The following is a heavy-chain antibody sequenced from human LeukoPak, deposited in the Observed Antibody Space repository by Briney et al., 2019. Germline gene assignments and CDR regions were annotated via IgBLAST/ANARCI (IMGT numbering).Heavy chain of an antibody. J-gene: IGHJ4*02. D-gene: IGHD5-24*01. CDR3: ARSGRWLQLPFDY. CDR2: INHSGST. CDR1: GVSFSCYY. Sequence: SETLSLTCAVYGVSFSCYYWIWIRQPPGKGLEWSGEINHSGSTNYNASLKRRVTISVETSKNQFSLKLSSVTAAATAVYYCARSGRWLQLPFDYWGQGTLVTVSS. V-gene: IGHV4-34*01.